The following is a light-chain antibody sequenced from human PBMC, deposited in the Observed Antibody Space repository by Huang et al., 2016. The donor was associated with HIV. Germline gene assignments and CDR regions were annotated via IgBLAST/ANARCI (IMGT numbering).Light chain of an antibody. CDR3: LQGKFFPYS. CDR2: QVS. V-gene: IGKV2-29*02. J-gene: IGKJ2*03. CDR1: QSLLHSDGKTY. Sequence: DVVMTQTPLSLSVTTGQPASISCKSSQSLLHSDGKTYLYWFFQKPGQSPQLLIYQVSSRFTGVSERFSGGGSGTDFTLKISRVEAEDVATYYCLQGKFFPYSFGPGTKLELK.